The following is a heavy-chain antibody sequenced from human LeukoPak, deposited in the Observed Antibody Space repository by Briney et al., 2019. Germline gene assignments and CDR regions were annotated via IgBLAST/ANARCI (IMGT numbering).Heavy chain of an antibody. CDR3: AKDQRGYSDTSGYTYFDY. CDR1: GFTFSSYT. V-gene: IGHV3-21*01. CDR2: ISSSSSYI. D-gene: IGHD3-22*01. Sequence: GGSLRLSCAASGFTFSSYTLNWVRQAPGKGLEWVSSISSSSSYIYYADSVKGRFTISRDNAKNSLYLQMNSLRAEDTAVYYCAKDQRGYSDTSGYTYFDYWGQGTLVTVSS. J-gene: IGHJ4*02.